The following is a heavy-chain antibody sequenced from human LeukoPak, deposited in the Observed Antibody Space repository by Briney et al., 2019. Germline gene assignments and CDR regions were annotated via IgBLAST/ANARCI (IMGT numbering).Heavy chain of an antibody. Sequence: ASVKVSCKASGYTFTGYYMHWVRQAPGQGLEWMGWINPNSGGTNYAQKFQGRVTMTRDTSISTAYMELSRLRSDDTAVYYCVRDKKDTAMVPNYYYYYMDVWGKGTTVTISS. J-gene: IGHJ6*03. CDR1: GYTFTGYY. CDR3: VRDKKDTAMVPNYYYYYMDV. CDR2: INPNSGGT. D-gene: IGHD5-18*01. V-gene: IGHV1-2*02.